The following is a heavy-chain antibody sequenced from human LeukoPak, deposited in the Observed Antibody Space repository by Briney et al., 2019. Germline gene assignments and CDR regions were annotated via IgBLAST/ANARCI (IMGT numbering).Heavy chain of an antibody. Sequence: GASVKVSCKASGYTFTSYGISWVRQAPGQWLEWMGWISAYNGNTNYAQKLQGRVTVTTDTSTSTAYMELRSLRSDDTAVYYCARGGYSYGVGDYFDYWGQGTLVTVSS. J-gene: IGHJ4*02. CDR3: ARGGYSYGVGDYFDY. D-gene: IGHD5-18*01. V-gene: IGHV1-18*01. CDR2: ISAYNGNT. CDR1: GYTFTSYG.